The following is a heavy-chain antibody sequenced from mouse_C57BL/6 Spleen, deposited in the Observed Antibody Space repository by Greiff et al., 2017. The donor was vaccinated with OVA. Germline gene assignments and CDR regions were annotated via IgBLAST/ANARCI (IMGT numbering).Heavy chain of an antibody. CDR2: IDPENGDT. CDR1: GFTIKDDY. Sequence: VQLKESGAELVRPGASVKLSCTASGFTIKDDYMHWVKQRPEQGLEWIGWIDPENGDTEYASKFQGKATITADTSSNTAYLQLSSLTSEDTAVYSCTTGGDNSGYGYYCAYWGQGTTLTVSS. CDR3: TTGGDNSGYGYYCAY. J-gene: IGHJ2*01. V-gene: IGHV14-4*01. D-gene: IGHD3-2*02.